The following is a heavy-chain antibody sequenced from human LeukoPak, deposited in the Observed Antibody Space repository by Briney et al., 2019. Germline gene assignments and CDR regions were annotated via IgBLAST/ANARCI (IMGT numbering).Heavy chain of an antibody. CDR1: GFTFSSYA. CDR2: ISGSGGST. V-gene: IGHV3-23*01. J-gene: IGHJ3*02. CDR3: ANACSSTSCYAGDAFDI. Sequence: GGSLRLSCAASGFTFSSYAMSWVRQAPGKGLEWVSAISGSGGSTYYADSVKGRFTISRDNSKNTLYLQMNSLRAEDTAVYYCANACSSTSCYAGDAFDIWGQGTMVTVSS. D-gene: IGHD2-2*01.